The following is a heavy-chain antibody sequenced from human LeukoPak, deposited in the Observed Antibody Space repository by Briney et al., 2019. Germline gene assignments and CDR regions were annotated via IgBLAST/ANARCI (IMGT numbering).Heavy chain of an antibody. Sequence: PGGSLRLSCAASGFTFSSYAMHWVRQAPGKGLEYVSAISRNGGSTYYANSVKGRFTISRDNSKNTLYLQMDSLRAEDMAVYYCARDAKRQLAYDAFDIWGQGTMVTVSS. D-gene: IGHD6-13*01. V-gene: IGHV3-64*01. J-gene: IGHJ3*02. CDR3: ARDAKRQLAYDAFDI. CDR1: GFTFSSYA. CDR2: ISRNGGST.